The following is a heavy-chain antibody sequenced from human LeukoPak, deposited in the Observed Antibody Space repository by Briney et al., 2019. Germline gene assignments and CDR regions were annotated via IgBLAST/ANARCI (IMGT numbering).Heavy chain of an antibody. CDR3: ARGPRIVVAPAAMPYYYYGMDV. D-gene: IGHD2-2*01. CDR1: GGSFSGYY. Sequence: SETLSLTCAVYGGSFSGYYWSWIRQPPGKGLEWIGEINHSGSTNYNPALKSRVTISVDTSKNQFSLKLSSVTAADTAVYYCARGPRIVVAPAAMPYYYYGMDVWGQGTTVTVSS. V-gene: IGHV4-34*01. J-gene: IGHJ6*02. CDR2: INHSGST.